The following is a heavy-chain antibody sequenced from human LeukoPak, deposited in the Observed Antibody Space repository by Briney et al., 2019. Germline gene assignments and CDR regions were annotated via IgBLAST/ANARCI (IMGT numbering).Heavy chain of an antibody. J-gene: IGHJ5*02. D-gene: IGHD6-6*01. CDR2: ISGSSSYI. CDR1: GFTFSGYD. CDR3: ARGSSNVAARNNWFYP. V-gene: IGHV3-21*01. Sequence: GGSLRLSCAASGFTFSGYDMNWVRQAPGKGLEWVSSISGSSSYIYYADSMKGRFTISRDNGKKSLYLQMNSLRAEDTAVYFCARGSSNVAARNNWFYPWGQGTLVTVSS.